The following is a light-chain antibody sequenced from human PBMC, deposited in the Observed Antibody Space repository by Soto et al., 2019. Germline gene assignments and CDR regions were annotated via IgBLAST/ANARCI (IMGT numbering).Light chain of an antibody. CDR1: QGTSSW. J-gene: IGKJ4*01. CDR3: QQTYTYSRT. Sequence: DIQITQSPSSVSASVGDRVTITCRASQGTSSWLAWYQQKPGKAPKLLIYAASSLQGGVPSRFSGRASGTDFTLTISSLQPEDFATYYCQQTYTYSRTFGGGTKVEFK. V-gene: IGKV1-12*01. CDR2: AAS.